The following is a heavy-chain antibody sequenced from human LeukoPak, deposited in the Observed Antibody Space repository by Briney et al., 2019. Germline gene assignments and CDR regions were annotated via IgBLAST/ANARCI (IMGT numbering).Heavy chain of an antibody. D-gene: IGHD3-10*01. V-gene: IGHV3-9*01. Sequence: PGGSLRLSCAASGFTFDDYAMHWVRQAPGKGLEWVSGISWNSGSIGYADSVKGRFTISRDNAKNSLYLQMNSLRAEDTALYYCAKGSPGTMVRGVGGFDYWGQGTLVTVSS. CDR2: ISWNSGSI. J-gene: IGHJ4*02. CDR1: GFTFDDYA. CDR3: AKGSPGTMVRGVGGFDY.